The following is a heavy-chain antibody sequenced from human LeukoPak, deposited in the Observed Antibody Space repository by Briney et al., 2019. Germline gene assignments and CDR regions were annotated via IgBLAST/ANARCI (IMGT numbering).Heavy chain of an antibody. V-gene: IGHV3-11*06. CDR1: GFTFSDHY. D-gene: IGHD3-10*01. CDR3: AKTMVRGETSRPFDY. CDR2: ISSSSSYI. J-gene: IGHJ4*02. Sequence: PGGSLRLSCAASGFTFSDHYMSWIRQAPGKGLEWVSSISSSSSYIYYADSVKGRFTISRDNAKNSLYLQMNSLRAEDTAAYYCAKTMVRGETSRPFDYWGQGTLVTVSS.